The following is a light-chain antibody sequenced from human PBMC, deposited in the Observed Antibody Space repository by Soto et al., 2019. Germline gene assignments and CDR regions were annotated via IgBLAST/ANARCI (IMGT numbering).Light chain of an antibody. Sequence: IVLTQSPATLSLSPGTTAPLSGRASQSISNYLAWYQHKPGQAPRLLIFDASNRATGIPARFSGSGSGTDFTLTISGLEPEDFAIYYCQKRGNWPQFGQGTRLEI. CDR1: QSISNY. CDR2: DAS. CDR3: QKRGNWPQ. J-gene: IGKJ5*01. V-gene: IGKV3-11*01.